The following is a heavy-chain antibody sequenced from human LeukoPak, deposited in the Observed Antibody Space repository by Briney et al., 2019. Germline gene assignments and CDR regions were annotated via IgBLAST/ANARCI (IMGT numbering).Heavy chain of an antibody. V-gene: IGHV3-7*03. Sequence: GGSLRLSCAASGFTFSTYWMSWVRQAPGKGLEWVANIKHDRSEEYYVDSVKGRFIISRDNARNSLYLQMNSLRAEDTALYYCAISATARGSTDVWGKGTTVTVSS. CDR3: AISATARGSTDV. J-gene: IGHJ6*04. CDR2: IKHDRSEE. CDR1: GFTFSTYW. D-gene: IGHD5-18*01.